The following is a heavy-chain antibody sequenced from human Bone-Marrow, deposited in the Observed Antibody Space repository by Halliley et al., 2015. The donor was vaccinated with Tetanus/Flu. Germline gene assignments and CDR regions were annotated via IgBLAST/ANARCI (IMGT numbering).Heavy chain of an antibody. V-gene: IGHV3-33*01. D-gene: IGHD2-21*01. CDR3: GREIFPTIWYPADY. CDR2: LWSDGIDT. J-gene: IGHJ4*02. CDR1: GFRFSDYS. Sequence: SLRLSCTASGFRFSDYSMHWVRQAPGRGLEWVAILWSDGIDTQYADSVKGRFIISRDNSKNTLYLQMNSLRAEDTGVYYCGREIFPTIWYPADYWGQGSLVSVSA.